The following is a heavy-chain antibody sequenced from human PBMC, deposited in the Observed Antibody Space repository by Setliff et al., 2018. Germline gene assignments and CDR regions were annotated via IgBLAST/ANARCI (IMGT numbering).Heavy chain of an antibody. CDR2: ISAYNGKT. CDR1: GYTLSNSI. D-gene: IGHD2-8*01. Sequence: VKVSCKASGYTLSNSILSWVRQAPGQGLEWMGWISAYNGKTYFAQKFQDRITLTTDTSTNTGYLELRGLRSDDTAVYYCLRLVRYCTKIACQATSGDEVWGLGTLVTVPQ. V-gene: IGHV1-18*01. CDR3: LRLVRYCTKIACQATSGDEV. J-gene: IGHJ4*02.